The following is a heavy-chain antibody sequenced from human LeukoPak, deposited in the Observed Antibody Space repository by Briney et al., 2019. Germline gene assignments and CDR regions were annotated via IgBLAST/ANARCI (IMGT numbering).Heavy chain of an antibody. CDR3: ARVLDYYGSGTRDFDY. J-gene: IGHJ4*02. CDR1: GYSIRNGHY. V-gene: IGHV4-38-2*02. D-gene: IGHD3-10*01. Sequence: SETLSLTCTVSGYSIRNGHYWGWIRQPPGKGLEWIGSMYHSGTTSYNPSLNSRVTMAVDTSKNQFSLELNSVTPADTAVYYCARVLDYYGSGTRDFDYWGQGTLVTVSS. CDR2: MYHSGTT.